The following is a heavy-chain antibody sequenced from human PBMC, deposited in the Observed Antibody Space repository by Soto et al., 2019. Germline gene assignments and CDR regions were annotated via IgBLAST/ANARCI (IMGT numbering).Heavy chain of an antibody. CDR1: GGSFSGYY. Sequence: TLSLTCAVYGGSFSGYYWNWIRQPPGKGLEWIGEINHSGSTNYNPSLKSRVTISVDTSKNQFPLKLSSVTASDTAVYWCARVVQAAMVHYCSYGIAVWGPGTTVTV. CDR3: ARVVQAAMVHYCSYGIAV. D-gene: IGHD2-2*01. CDR2: INHSGST. J-gene: IGHJ6*02. V-gene: IGHV4-34*01.